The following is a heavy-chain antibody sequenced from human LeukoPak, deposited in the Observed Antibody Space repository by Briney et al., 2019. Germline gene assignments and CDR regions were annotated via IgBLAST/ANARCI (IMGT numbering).Heavy chain of an antibody. Sequence: GGSLRLSCAASGFTFSSYSMNWVRQAPGKGLEWVSSISSSSSYIYYADSVKGRFTISRDNAKNTLYLQMNSLRAEDTAVCYCARWNYGTDAFDIWGQGTMVTVSS. J-gene: IGHJ3*02. D-gene: IGHD1-7*01. V-gene: IGHV3-21*01. CDR2: ISSSSSYI. CDR1: GFTFSSYS. CDR3: ARWNYGTDAFDI.